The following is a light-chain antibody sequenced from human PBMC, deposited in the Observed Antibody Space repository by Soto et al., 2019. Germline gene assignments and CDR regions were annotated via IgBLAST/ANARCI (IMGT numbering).Light chain of an antibody. J-gene: IGKJ1*01. V-gene: IGKV3-15*01. Sequence: EIVITESPSALSVSPGERATLSCRASQSVSSNLAWYQQKPGQAPRLLIYGASTRATGIPARFSGSGSGTDFTLTINSLEPEDFAVYYCQQCSNWPRTFGQGTKVDIK. CDR3: QQCSNWPRT. CDR2: GAS. CDR1: QSVSSN.